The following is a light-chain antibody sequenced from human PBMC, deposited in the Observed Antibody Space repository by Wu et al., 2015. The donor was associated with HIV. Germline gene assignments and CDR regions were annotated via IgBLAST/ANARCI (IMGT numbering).Light chain of an antibody. CDR2: AAS. CDR3: QQSHSTPPT. Sequence: DIQMTQSPSSLSASVGDRVTIPCRASQNITSYLNWYQQKPGKAPKLLIYAASSLHSGVPSRFSGSGSGTDFTLTISSLQPEDFASYYCQQSHSTPPTFGQGTKVEIK. CDR1: QNITSY. V-gene: IGKV1-39*01. J-gene: IGKJ1*01.